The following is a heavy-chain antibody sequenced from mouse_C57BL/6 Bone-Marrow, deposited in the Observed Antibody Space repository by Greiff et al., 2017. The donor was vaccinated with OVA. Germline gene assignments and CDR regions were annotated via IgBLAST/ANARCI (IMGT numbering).Heavy chain of an antibody. D-gene: IGHD2-4*01. CDR2: ISSGRSTI. V-gene: IGHV5-17*01. CDR3: ARSDYDYFDN. CDR1: GFTFSDYG. J-gene: IGHJ2*01. Sequence: EVQRVESGGGLVKPGGSLKLSCAASGFTFSDYGMHWVRQAPETGLEWVAYISSGRSTIYYADTVKGRFTISRDNAKNTLFLQMTSLRSEDTAMYYCARSDYDYFDNWGQGTTLTVSS.